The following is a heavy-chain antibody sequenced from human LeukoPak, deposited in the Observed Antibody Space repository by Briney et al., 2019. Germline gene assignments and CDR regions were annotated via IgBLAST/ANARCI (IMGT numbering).Heavy chain of an antibody. CDR2: IKQDGSEI. V-gene: IGHV3-7*03. Sequence: PGGSLRLSCAASGFTMRNHWMSWVRQAPGKGLEWVADIKQDGSEIHYVYSVKGRFTISRDNAKNSLYLQMNSLRVEDTAVYSCVRGESGTQEDSFDIWGQGTLVTVSS. J-gene: IGHJ3*02. CDR1: GFTMRNHW. D-gene: IGHD3/OR15-3a*01. CDR3: VRGESGTQEDSFDI.